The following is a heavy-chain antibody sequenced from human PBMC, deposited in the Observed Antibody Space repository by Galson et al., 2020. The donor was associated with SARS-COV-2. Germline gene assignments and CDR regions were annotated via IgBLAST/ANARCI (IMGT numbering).Heavy chain of an antibody. J-gene: IGHJ4*02. Sequence: SETLSLTCTVSGGSISSGGYYWSWIRQHPGKGLEWIGYNYYSGTTYYNQSLKSRATISVDTSKNQFSLKLSTVTAADTAVYYCARGSDYDSSGYFFDYWGQGTLVTVSS. CDR3: ARGSDYDSSGYFFDY. CDR2: NYYSGTT. V-gene: IGHV4-31*03. D-gene: IGHD3-22*01. CDR1: GGSISSGGYY.